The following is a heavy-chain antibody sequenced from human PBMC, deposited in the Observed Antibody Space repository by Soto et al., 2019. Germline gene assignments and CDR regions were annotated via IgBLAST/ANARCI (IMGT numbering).Heavy chain of an antibody. Sequence: SETLSLTCSVSGGSISTYFWTWIRQPPGKGLEWFGYIFYSGFTKYNPSPESRVTISVDTSKNQFSLKLTSVTAADTAVYYCARVTDTDPLSGAYIGSNWFDPWGQGTLVTVSS. CDR1: GGSISTYF. V-gene: IGHV4-59*01. D-gene: IGHD3-9*01. CDR2: IFYSGFT. J-gene: IGHJ5*02. CDR3: ARVTDTDPLSGAYIGSNWFDP.